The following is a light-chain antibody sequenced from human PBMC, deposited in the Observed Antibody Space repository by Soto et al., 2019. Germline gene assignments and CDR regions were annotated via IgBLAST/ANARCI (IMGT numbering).Light chain of an antibody. Sequence: EIVMTQSPVTLSVSPGERATLSCRASQSLSSNLAWYQQKPGQAPRLLIYGASSRATGIPDGFSGSGSGTDFTLTISRLEPEAFAVYYCQQYGSSPRTFGQGTKVDIK. J-gene: IGKJ1*01. V-gene: IGKV3-20*01. CDR1: QSLSSN. CDR3: QQYGSSPRT. CDR2: GAS.